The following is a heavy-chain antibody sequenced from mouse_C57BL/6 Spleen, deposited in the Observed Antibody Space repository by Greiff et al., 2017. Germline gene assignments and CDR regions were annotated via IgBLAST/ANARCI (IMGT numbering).Heavy chain of an antibody. J-gene: IGHJ3*01. CDR1: GYTFTDYN. D-gene: IGHD2-1*01. CDR2: INPNNGGT. Sequence: VQLQQSGPELVKPGASVKMSCKASGYTFTDYNMHWVKQSHGKSLEWIGYINPNNGGTSYNQKFKGKATLTVNKSSSTAYMELRSLTSEDSAVYYCAPIYYGNYEWFAYWGQGTLVTVSA. CDR3: APIYYGNYEWFAY. V-gene: IGHV1-22*01.